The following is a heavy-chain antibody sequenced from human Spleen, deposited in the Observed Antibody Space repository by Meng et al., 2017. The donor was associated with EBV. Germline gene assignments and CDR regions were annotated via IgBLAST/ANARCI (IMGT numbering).Heavy chain of an antibody. V-gene: IGHV2-5*02. CDR1: GFSLSASGVG. Sequence: HIPLKESCPTLVKPTQTLTLTGSFSGFSLSASGVGVAWFRQSSGKALELVALIYWDDDQRYSPSLKSRLSITKDIPKNQVVLTMTNMDPADTATYYCAHRDRGFDNWGQGILVTVSS. J-gene: IGHJ4*02. D-gene: IGHD3-22*01. CDR2: IYWDDDQ. CDR3: AHRDRGFDN.